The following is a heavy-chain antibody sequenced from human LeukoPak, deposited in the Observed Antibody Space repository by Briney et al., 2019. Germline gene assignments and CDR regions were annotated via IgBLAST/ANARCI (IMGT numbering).Heavy chain of an antibody. CDR3: ARAEAYYDFWSGYF. J-gene: IGHJ4*02. CDR2: ISAYNGNT. D-gene: IGHD3-3*01. CDR1: GYTFTSYG. V-gene: IGHV1-18*01. Sequence: ASVKVSCKASGYTFTSYGISWVRQAPGQGLEWMGRISAYNGNTNYAQKLQGRVTMTTDTSTSTAYMELRSLRSDDTAVYYCARAEAYYDFWSGYFWGQGTLVTVSS.